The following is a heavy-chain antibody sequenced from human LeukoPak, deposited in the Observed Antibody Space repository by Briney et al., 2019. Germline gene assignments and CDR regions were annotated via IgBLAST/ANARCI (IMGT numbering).Heavy chain of an antibody. CDR2: IGGSGSSR. Sequence: PGGSLRLSCAASGFTFSSYAMNWVRQAPGKGLEWVSAIGGSGSSRSYADSVKGRFTISRDNSKNTLYLQMNSLRAEDTAVYYCAKDLSYGDYGAFFDYWGQGTLVTVSS. J-gene: IGHJ4*02. CDR1: GFTFSSYA. D-gene: IGHD4-17*01. CDR3: AKDLSYGDYGAFFDY. V-gene: IGHV3-23*01.